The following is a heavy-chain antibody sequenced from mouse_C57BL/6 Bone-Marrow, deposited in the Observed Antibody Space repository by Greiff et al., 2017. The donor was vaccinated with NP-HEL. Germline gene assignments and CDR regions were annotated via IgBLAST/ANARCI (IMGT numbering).Heavy chain of an antibody. CDR1: GYTFTSYD. CDR3: AREGSPYYYAMDY. CDR2: IYPRDGST. J-gene: IGHJ4*01. Sequence: VQLQQSGPELVKPGASVKLSCKASGYTFTSYDINWVKQRPGQGLEWIGWIYPRDGSTKYNEKFKGKSTLTVDTSSSTAYMELHSLTSEDSAVYCCAREGSPYYYAMDYWGQGTSVTVSS. D-gene: IGHD1-1*02. V-gene: IGHV1-85*01.